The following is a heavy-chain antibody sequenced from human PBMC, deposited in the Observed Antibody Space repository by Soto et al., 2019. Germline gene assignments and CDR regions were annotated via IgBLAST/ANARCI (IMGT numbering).Heavy chain of an antibody. CDR1: SCTFTSYC. Sequence: ASVKVSCKASSCTFTSYCMCWVRQASGQGLERMGWMTAYNGITNYAQKIQGRVTMTTDTSTSTAYMELRSRRADYTALYYCARTKGGNLDYWGQGTMVTVSS. J-gene: IGHJ4*02. V-gene: IGHV1-18*04. CDR2: MTAYNGIT. D-gene: IGHD1-26*01. CDR3: ARTKGGNLDY.